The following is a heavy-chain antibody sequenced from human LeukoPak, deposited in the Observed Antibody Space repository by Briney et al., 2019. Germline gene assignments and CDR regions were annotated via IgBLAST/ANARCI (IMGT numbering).Heavy chain of an antibody. J-gene: IGHJ4*02. V-gene: IGHV4-59*01. CDR2: IDHTGIT. CDR3: ARDPGITPDY. CDR1: DDSITIYY. Sequence: SETLSLTCTVSDDSITIYYWSWIRQPPGKGLEWIGYIDHTGITNYNPSLNSRVTISRDTSKNHFSLELSSATAADTAVYYCARDPGITPDYWGQGTLVTVSS. D-gene: IGHD3-10*01.